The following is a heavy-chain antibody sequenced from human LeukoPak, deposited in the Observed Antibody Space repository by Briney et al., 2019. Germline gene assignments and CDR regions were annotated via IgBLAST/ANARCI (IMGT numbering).Heavy chain of an antibody. D-gene: IGHD3-10*01. CDR2: INPSSGGT. V-gene: IGHV1-2*02. CDR1: GYTFTVYY. J-gene: IGHJ4*02. Sequence: ASVKVSCKASGYTFTVYYIYWVRQAPGQGLEWMGWINPSSGGTDFTQKFQGRVTMTRDTSISTAYMELSRLSSDDTAVYYCARAPYYYGSGNYFDFWGQGTLVTVSS. CDR3: ARAPYYYGSGNYFDF.